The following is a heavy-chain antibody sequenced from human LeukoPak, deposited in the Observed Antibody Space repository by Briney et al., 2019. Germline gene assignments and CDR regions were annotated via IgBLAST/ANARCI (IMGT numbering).Heavy chain of an antibody. Sequence: GGSLRLSCSASGFTFSSYAMHWVRQAPGKGLEYVSAISSNGGSTYYADSVKGRFTISRDNSKNTLYLQMSSLRAEDTAVYYCARDPIGSRWPYYFDYWGQGTLVTVSS. CDR2: ISSNGGST. CDR3: ARDPIGSRWPYYFDY. D-gene: IGHD6-13*01. CDR1: GFTFSSYA. J-gene: IGHJ4*02. V-gene: IGHV3-64D*06.